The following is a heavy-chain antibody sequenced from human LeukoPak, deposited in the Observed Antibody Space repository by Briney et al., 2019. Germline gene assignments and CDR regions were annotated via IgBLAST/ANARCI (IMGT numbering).Heavy chain of an antibody. Sequence: PGGSLRLSCAASGFTVSSNYMSWVRQAPGKGLEWVSVIYSGGSTYYADSVKGRFTISRDNSKNTLYLQMNSLRAEDTAIYYCASKLAATGFFYFDFWGQGTLVTVSS. CDR3: ASKLAATGFFYFDF. V-gene: IGHV3-53*01. D-gene: IGHD6-13*01. J-gene: IGHJ4*02. CDR2: IYSGGST. CDR1: GFTVSSNY.